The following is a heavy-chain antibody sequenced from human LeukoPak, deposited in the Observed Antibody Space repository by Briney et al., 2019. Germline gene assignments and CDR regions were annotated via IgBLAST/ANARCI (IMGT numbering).Heavy chain of an antibody. Sequence: PGGSLRLSCAASGFTVTNYAMYWVRQAPGKRLEWVSAISGRDDSTYYADSVKGRLTISRDTSKNTMFLQMNSLRAEDTAVYYCAKWGDYDILTGYYDPDYWGQGTLVTVSS. CDR1: GFTVTNYA. CDR2: ISGRDDST. D-gene: IGHD3-9*01. V-gene: IGHV3-23*01. CDR3: AKWGDYDILTGYYDPDY. J-gene: IGHJ4*02.